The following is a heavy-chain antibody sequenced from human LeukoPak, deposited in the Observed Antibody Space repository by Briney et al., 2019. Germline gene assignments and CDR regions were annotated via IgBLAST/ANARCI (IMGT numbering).Heavy chain of an antibody. CDR2: INHSGST. D-gene: IGHD3-10*01. V-gene: IGHV4-34*01. Sequence: PSETLSLTCGVYNGSFSDHYWSWIRQPPGKGLEWIGEINHSGSTNYNPSLKSRVTISVDTSKNQFSLKLSSVTAADTAVYYCARQIDGFGEFDYFDYWGQGTLVTVSS. CDR1: NGSFSDHY. CDR3: ARQIDGFGEFDYFDY. J-gene: IGHJ4*02.